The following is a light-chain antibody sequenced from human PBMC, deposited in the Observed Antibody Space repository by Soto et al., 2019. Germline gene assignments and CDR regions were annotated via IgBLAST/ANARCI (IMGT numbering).Light chain of an antibody. J-gene: IGKJ1*01. Sequence: MGLTKAPGTLSLSPGERATLSCRASQSVSSRYLAWYQPKPGQAPRLLIYGASIRATGIPDRFSGSGSGTDFTLTISRLEPDDAAVYYFQPFGGSTRPFGHGTRVEIK. CDR2: GAS. CDR1: QSVSSRY. CDR3: QPFGGSTRP. V-gene: IGKV3-20*01.